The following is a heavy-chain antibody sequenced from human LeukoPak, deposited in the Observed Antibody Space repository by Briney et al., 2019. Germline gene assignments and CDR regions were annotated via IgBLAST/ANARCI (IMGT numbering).Heavy chain of an antibody. V-gene: IGHV4-34*01. D-gene: IGHD3-3*01. Sequence: SETLSLTCAVYGGSFSGYYWSWIRQPPGKGLEWIGEINHSGSTNYNPSLKSRVTISVDTSKNQFSLKLSSVTAADTAVYYCARGQYNYDFWSGAQYYYYYYYMDVWGKGTTVTVSS. J-gene: IGHJ6*03. CDR3: ARGQYNYDFWSGAQYYYYYYYMDV. CDR1: GGSFSGYY. CDR2: INHSGST.